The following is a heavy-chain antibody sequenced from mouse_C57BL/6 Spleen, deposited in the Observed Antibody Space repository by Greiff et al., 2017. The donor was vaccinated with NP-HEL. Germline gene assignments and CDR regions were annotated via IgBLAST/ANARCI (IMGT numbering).Heavy chain of an antibody. CDR2: IFPGSGST. D-gene: IGHD1-1*01. Sequence: QVQLQQSGPELVKPGASVKISCKASGYTFTDYYINWVKQRPGQGLEWIGWIFPGSGSTYYNEKFKGKATLTVDKSSSTAYMLLSSLTSEDSAVYFCAEGNYYGSSAWFAYWGQGTLVTVSA. J-gene: IGHJ3*01. V-gene: IGHV1-75*01. CDR3: AEGNYYGSSAWFAY. CDR1: GYTFTDYY.